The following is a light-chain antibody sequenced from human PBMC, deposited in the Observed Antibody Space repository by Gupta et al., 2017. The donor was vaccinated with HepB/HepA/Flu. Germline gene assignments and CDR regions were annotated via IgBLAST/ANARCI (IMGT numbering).Light chain of an antibody. Sequence: EVVLTQSPATLSLPPGARAILHCRASQRVTSKLAWFQKKPGQAPRLLNYDATNRAAGIPARCSGSGSGKYITHTSSSLEPEDCAVYCSEQGSNWPYTFGRGTKLEIK. J-gene: IGKJ2*01. V-gene: IGKV3-11*01. CDR2: DAT. CDR1: QRVTSK. CDR3: EQGSNWPYT.